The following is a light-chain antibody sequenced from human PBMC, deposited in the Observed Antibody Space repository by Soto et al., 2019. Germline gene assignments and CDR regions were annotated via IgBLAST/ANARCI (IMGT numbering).Light chain of an antibody. J-gene: IGKJ1*01. CDR3: QQLNTLPFT. CDR1: HDISTY. Sequence: IQLTQSPSLLCASVGYIVTISCLASHDISTYLAWYQQKPGKAPKLMIYEASTLQSGVPSRFSGSGSGTEFTLTISGLLPEDFATYHCQQLNTLPFTFGQGTKVDIK. V-gene: IGKV1-9*01. CDR2: EAS.